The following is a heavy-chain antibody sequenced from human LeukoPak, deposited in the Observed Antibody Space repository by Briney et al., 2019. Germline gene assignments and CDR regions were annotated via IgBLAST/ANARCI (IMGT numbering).Heavy chain of an antibody. V-gene: IGHV4-39*01. CDR2: IYYSGST. J-gene: IGHJ4*02. Sequence: SETLSLTCTVSGGSISSYYWSWIRQPPGKGLEWIGSIYYSGSTYYNPSLKSRVTISVDTSKNQFSLKLSSVTAVDTAVYYCARLQAGPYFDYWGQGTLVTASS. D-gene: IGHD6-19*01. CDR3: ARLQAGPYFDY. CDR1: GGSISSYY.